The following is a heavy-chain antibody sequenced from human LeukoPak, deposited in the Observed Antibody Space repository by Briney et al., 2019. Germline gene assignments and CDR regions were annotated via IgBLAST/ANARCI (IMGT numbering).Heavy chain of an antibody. D-gene: IGHD5-18*01. J-gene: IGHJ6*02. Sequence: ASVKVSCKASGYIFTSYGISWVRQAPGQGLEWMGWISAYNGNTNYAQKLQGRVTMTTDTSTSTAYMELRSLRSDDTAVYYCARGWIQLWPYSMDVWGQGTTVTVSS. CDR1: GYIFTSYG. CDR2: ISAYNGNT. V-gene: IGHV1-18*01. CDR3: ARGWIQLWPYSMDV.